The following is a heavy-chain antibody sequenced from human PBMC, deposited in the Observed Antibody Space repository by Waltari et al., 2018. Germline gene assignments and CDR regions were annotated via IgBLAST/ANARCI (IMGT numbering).Heavy chain of an antibody. V-gene: IGHV1-69-2*01. CDR1: GYTFTDYY. D-gene: IGHD6-19*01. CDR2: VDPEDGET. J-gene: IGHJ4*02. Sequence: EVQLVQSGAEVKKPGATVNISCKASGYTFTDYYLHWVQQAPGKGLEWMGRVDPEDGETIYAEKFQGRVTITADTSTDTAYMELSSLRSEDTAVYYCAAGRTSSGWYFYWGQGTLVTVSS. CDR3: AAGRTSSGWYFY.